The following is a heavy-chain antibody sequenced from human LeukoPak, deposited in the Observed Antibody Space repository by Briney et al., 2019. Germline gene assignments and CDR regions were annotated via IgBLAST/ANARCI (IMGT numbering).Heavy chain of an antibody. V-gene: IGHV4-31*03. CDR3: ARDVSGPGNYFDY. CDR2: IYYSGST. D-gene: IGHD1-26*01. Sequence: KPSETLSLTCTVSGGSISSGGYYWSWIRQHPGKGLEWIGYIYYSGSTYYNPSLKSRVTISVDTSKNQFSLKLSSVTAADTAVYYCARDVSGPGNYFDYWGQGTLVTVSS. J-gene: IGHJ4*02. CDR1: GGSISSGGYY.